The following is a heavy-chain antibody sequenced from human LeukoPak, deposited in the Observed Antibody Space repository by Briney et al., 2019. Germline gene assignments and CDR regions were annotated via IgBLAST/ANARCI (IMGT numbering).Heavy chain of an antibody. CDR2: IYSGGST. J-gene: IGHJ3*02. CDR1: GFTFSSYA. V-gene: IGHV3-66*01. CDR3: ASRTTATDADGFDI. Sequence: GGSLRLSCAASGFTFSSYAMSWVRHAPGRGLEWVSLIYSGGSTYNADSVKDRFTISRDNSKNTVYLQMNSLRAEDTAVYYCASRTTATDADGFDIWGQGTMVTVSS. D-gene: IGHD4-17*01.